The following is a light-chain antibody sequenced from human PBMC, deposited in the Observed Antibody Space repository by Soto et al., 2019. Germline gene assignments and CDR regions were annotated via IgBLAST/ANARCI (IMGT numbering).Light chain of an antibody. V-gene: IGLV2-14*03. J-gene: IGLJ1*01. CDR3: SSFAITHAYV. Sequence: QSVLTQPASVSGSPGQSITISCTGTSSDVAFYNHVSWYQQHPGKAPKLLSYDVNNRPAGVSHRFSRSKSGNTASLTISGLQAEDQADYYCSSFAITHAYVFGTGTKVTVL. CDR2: DVN. CDR1: SSDVAFYNH.